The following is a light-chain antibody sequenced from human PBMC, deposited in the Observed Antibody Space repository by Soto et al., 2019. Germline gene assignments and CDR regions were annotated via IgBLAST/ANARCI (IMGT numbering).Light chain of an antibody. Sequence: QSVLTQPPSVSAAPGQKVTISCSGSNSNIGSNYVSWYQQLPGTAPKLLIYDNYKRPSGIPDRFSGSTSGTSATLAIAGLQTGDEADYYCDSWDNSLSVVLFGGGTKLTVL. CDR3: DSWDNSLSVVL. J-gene: IGLJ2*01. CDR2: DNY. CDR1: NSNIGSNY. V-gene: IGLV1-51*01.